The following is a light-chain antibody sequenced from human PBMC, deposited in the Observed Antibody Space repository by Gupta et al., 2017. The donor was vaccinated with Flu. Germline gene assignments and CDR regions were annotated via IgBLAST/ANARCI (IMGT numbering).Light chain of an antibody. V-gene: IGLV2-11*01. CDR1: SNDVGGYNR. CDR3: SSHSGRVTWV. Sequence: QSAPTQPRPVSGSPGQSVTISCTGTSNDVGGYNRVSWYEQRPGKAPKLILYDVTARPSGVPDRFSGSKSGNTASLTISGLQADDEADYYCSSHSGRVTWVFGSGTTVTVL. CDR2: DVT. J-gene: IGLJ1*01.